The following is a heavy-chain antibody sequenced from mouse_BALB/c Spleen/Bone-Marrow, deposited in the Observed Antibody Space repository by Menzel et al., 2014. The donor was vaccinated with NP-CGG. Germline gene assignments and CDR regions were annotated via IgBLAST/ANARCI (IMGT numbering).Heavy chain of an antibody. CDR1: GYTFTSYW. Sequence: VQLQQSGAELVKPGASVKLSCKASGYTFTSYWMHWVKQRPGQGLEWIGEIDPSDSYTNYNQKFKGKATLTVDKSSSTAYMQLSSLTSEDSAVYYCARRGYYGSSYLYFDYWGQGTTLTVSS. CDR2: IDPSDSYT. J-gene: IGHJ2*01. D-gene: IGHD1-1*01. V-gene: IGHV1-69*02. CDR3: ARRGYYGSSYLYFDY.